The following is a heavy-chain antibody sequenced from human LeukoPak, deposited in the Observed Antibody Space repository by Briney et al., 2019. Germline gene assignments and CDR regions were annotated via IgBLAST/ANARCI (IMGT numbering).Heavy chain of an antibody. D-gene: IGHD3-22*01. J-gene: IGHJ4*02. V-gene: IGHV4-4*07. Sequence: SETLSLTCTVSGGSIDTFYWSWIRQPAGKGLEWIGHIYSTGSTIYNPSLNSRVAISLDPSKSQFSLKVTSLSAADTAVYYCARGGWLPPDYWGQGTLVTVSS. CDR1: GGSIDTFY. CDR3: ARGGWLPPDY. CDR2: IYSTGST.